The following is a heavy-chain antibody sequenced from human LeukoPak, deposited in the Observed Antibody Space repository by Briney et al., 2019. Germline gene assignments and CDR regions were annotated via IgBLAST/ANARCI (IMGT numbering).Heavy chain of an antibody. CDR1: GGSISSYY. CDR3: ASSITIFGVVTRGAFDI. J-gene: IGHJ3*02. V-gene: IGHV4-59*01. D-gene: IGHD3-3*01. Sequence: PSETLSLTXTVSGGSISSYYWSWIRQPPGKGLEWIGYIYYSGSTNYNPSLKSRVTISVDTSKNQFSLKLSSVTAADTAVYYCASSITIFGVVTRGAFDIWGQGTMVTVSS. CDR2: IYYSGST.